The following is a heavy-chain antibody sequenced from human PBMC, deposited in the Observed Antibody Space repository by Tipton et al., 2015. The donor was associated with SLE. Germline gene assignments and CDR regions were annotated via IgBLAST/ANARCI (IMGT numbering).Heavy chain of an antibody. CDR2: IYGGGST. J-gene: IGHJ3*02. CDR1: GGSISSPY. Sequence: TLSLTCTVSGGSISSPYWSGIRQPPGKGLEWIGYIYGGGSTNYNPSLKSRVSMSVDTSSNQFSLKLNSVTTADTAVYYCARVWDDGDAFDIWGQGTMVTVSS. V-gene: IGHV4-59*11. CDR3: ARVWDDGDAFDI. D-gene: IGHD1-1*01.